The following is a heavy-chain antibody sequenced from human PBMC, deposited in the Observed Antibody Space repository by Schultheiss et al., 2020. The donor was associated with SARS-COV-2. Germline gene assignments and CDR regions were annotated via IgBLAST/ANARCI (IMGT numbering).Heavy chain of an antibody. J-gene: IGHJ4*02. CDR3: TRMLNLDHYFDY. CDR2: ISTTGGAT. Sequence: GSLRLSCAASGFTFSSYWMNWVRQAPGKGLEWVSVISTTGGATYYADSVKGRFTISRDNSKNTLYLQMNSLRAEDMAVYYCTRMLNLDHYFDYWGQGTLVTVSS. D-gene: IGHD2/OR15-2a*01. CDR1: GFTFSSYW. V-gene: IGHV3-23*01.